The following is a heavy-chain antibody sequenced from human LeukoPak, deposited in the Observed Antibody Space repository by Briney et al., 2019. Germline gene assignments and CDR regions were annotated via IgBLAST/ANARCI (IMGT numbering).Heavy chain of an antibody. J-gene: IGHJ4*02. D-gene: IGHD2/OR15-2a*01. CDR3: TTFYHEYSPY. V-gene: IGHV3-15*01. CDR2: IKSNADGGTP. Sequence: TGGSLRLSCAASGFSFMNAWMIWVRQAPGKGLEWVGRIKSNADGGTPDYAAPARGRFTISRDDSKNTLYRQMNSLKTEDTAVYYCTTFYHEYSPYWGRGTLVTVSS. CDR1: GFSFMNAW.